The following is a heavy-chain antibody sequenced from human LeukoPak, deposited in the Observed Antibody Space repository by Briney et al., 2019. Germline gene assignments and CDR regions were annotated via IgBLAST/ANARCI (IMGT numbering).Heavy chain of an antibody. V-gene: IGHV3-7*03. CDR1: GFLFNTNW. CDR3: ARLYDSSGYYYLYYFDY. CDR2: IKQDGSEK. Sequence: GGSLRLSCAGSGFLFNTNWMTWVRQAPGKGLEWVATIKQDGSEKYYVDSVKGRFTISRDNARNSLYLQMTSLRSEDTAVYYCARLYDSSGYYYLYYFDYWGQGTLVTVSS. J-gene: IGHJ4*02. D-gene: IGHD3-22*01.